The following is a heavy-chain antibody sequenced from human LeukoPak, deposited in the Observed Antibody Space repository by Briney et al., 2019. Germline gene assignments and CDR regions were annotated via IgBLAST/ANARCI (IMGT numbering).Heavy chain of an antibody. V-gene: IGHV3-21*01. CDR3: VRDFSGESGYGGY. Sequence: PGGSLRPSCAASGFTFSHYTMNWVRQTPGKGLEWISSINPAGTSTYYADSVKGRFTISRDAAKNSLYLQMNSLRVEDTALYYCVRDFSGESGYGGYWGPGTLVTVSS. CDR2: INPAGTST. J-gene: IGHJ4*02. D-gene: IGHD5-12*01. CDR1: GFTFSHYT.